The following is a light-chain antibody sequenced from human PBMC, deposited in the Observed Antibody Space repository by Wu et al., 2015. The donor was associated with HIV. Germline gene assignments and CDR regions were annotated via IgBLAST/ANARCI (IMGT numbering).Light chain of an antibody. V-gene: IGKV3-11*01. CDR1: QSISSF. CDR3: QQSINWPLT. Sequence: EIVMTQSPATLSVSPGERATLSCRASQSISSFLAWYQQKPGQAPRLLISDASNRATGIPARFSGSGSGTDFTLTINRLEHEDFAVYYCQQSINWPLTFGQGTRLEIK. J-gene: IGKJ5*01. CDR2: DAS.